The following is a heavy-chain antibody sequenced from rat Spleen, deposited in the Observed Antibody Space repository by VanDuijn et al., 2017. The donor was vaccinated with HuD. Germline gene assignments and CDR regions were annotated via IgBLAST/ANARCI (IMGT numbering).Heavy chain of an antibody. D-gene: IGHD4-3*01. CDR2: ISYDGSST. J-gene: IGHJ3*01. V-gene: IGHV5-7*01. Sequence: EVQLVESGGGLVQPGRSLKLSCVVSGFTFSNYDMAWVRQAPKKGLEWVATISYDGSSTNYRDSVKGRFTISRDNAKSTLYLQMDSLRSEDTATYYCASLSGYASNWFAYWGQGTLVTVSS. CDR3: ASLSGYASNWFAY. CDR1: GFTFSNYD.